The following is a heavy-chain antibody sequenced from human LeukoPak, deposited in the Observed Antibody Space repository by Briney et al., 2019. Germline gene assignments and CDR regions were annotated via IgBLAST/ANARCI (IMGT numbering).Heavy chain of an antibody. CDR3: VRVGYSYGYGDWHHFDY. Sequence: GGSLRLSCAASGFTVSRNYMSWVRQAPGKGLEWVSIIYSGGSTYYADSVKGRFTISRDNSKNTLYLQMNSLRDEDTAVYFCVRVGYSYGYGDWHHFDYWGRGTLVSVSS. CDR1: GFTVSRNY. V-gene: IGHV3-66*02. J-gene: IGHJ4*02. D-gene: IGHD5-18*01. CDR2: IYSGGST.